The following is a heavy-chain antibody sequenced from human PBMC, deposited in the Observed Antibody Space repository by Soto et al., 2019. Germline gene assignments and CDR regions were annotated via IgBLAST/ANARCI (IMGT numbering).Heavy chain of an antibody. CDR3: ARGKVVGMVYYYYYGMDV. J-gene: IGHJ6*02. Sequence: PSETLSLTCAVYGGSFSCYYWSWIRQPPGKGLEWIGEINHSGSTNYNPSLKSRVTISVDTSKNQFSLKLSSVTAADTAVYYCARGKVVGMVYYYYYGMDVWGQGTTVTVSS. CDR1: GGSFSCYY. D-gene: IGHD2-8*01. V-gene: IGHV4-34*01. CDR2: INHSGST.